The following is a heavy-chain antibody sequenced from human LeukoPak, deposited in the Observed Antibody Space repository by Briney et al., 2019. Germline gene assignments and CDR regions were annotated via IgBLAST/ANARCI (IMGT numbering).Heavy chain of an antibody. V-gene: IGHV4-34*01. D-gene: IGHD3-22*01. Sequence: SETLSLTCAVYGGSFSGYYWSWIRQPPGKGLEWIGEINHSGSTNYNPSLKSRVTISVDTSKNQFSLKLSSVTAADTAVYYCARAIYYYDSSPPNYWGQGTLVTVSS. J-gene: IGHJ4*02. CDR2: INHSGST. CDR3: ARAIYYYDSSPPNY. CDR1: GGSFSGYY.